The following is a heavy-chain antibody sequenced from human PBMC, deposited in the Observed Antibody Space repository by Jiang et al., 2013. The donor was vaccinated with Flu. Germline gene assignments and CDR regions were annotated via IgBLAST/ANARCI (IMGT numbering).Heavy chain of an antibody. V-gene: IGHV4-59*01. Sequence: GLVKPSETLSLTCTVSGGSISSYYWSWIRQPPGKGLEWIGYIYYSGSTNYNPSLKSRVTISVDTSKNQFSLKLSSVTAADTAVYYCARDRYSYGQGDYFDYWGQGTLVTVSS. J-gene: IGHJ4*02. CDR1: GGSISSYY. CDR2: IYYSGST. D-gene: IGHD5-18*01. CDR3: ARDRYSYGQGDYFDY.